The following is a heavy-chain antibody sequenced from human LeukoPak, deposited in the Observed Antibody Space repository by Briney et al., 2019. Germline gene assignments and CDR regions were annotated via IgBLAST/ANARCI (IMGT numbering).Heavy chain of an antibody. CDR3: ACSGGATTPTFYYYYYGMDV. CDR2: ISGCGGST. J-gene: IGHJ6*02. V-gene: IGHV3-23*01. D-gene: IGHD1-26*01. Sequence: GSLILFCAASAFTFSSYAMSCVRQAPRKGLQWVSAISGCGGSTYYADSVKGRLTISRDNSKNALYLQMNSLRAEDTAVYYCACSGGATTPTFYYYYYGMDVWGQGTTVTVSS. CDR1: AFTFSSYA.